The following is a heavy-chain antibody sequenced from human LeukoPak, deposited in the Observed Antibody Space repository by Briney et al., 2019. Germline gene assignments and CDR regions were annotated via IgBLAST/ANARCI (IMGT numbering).Heavy chain of an antibody. CDR2: IVGSGGFT. CDR1: GFTFSTYA. D-gene: IGHD1-14*01. CDR3: AKKPAGFDP. J-gene: IGHJ5*02. Sequence: GGSLRLSCAASGFTFSTYAMNWVRQAPGEGLEWVSSIVGSGGFTYYADSVKGRFTISRDNSKNTLYLQMNSLRAEDTAIYYCAKKPAGFDPWGQGTLVTVSS. V-gene: IGHV3-23*01.